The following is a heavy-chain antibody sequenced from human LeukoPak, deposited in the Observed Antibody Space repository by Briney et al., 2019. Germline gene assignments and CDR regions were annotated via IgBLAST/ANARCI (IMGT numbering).Heavy chain of an antibody. CDR3: AKDMGEDGSYYLDY. CDR1: GYTFTSYG. J-gene: IGHJ4*02. CDR2: ISAYNGNT. D-gene: IGHD1-26*01. Sequence: ASVKVSCKAPGYTFTSYGISWVRQAPGQGLEWMGWISAYNGNTNYAQKLQGRVTMTTDTSTSTAYMELRSLRSDDTAVYYCAKDMGEDGSYYLDYWGQGTLVTVSS. V-gene: IGHV1-18*01.